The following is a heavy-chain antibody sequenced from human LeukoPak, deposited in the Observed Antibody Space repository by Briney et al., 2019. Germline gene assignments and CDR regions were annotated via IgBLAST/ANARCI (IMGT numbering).Heavy chain of an antibody. CDR3: VKDLAYYDSSGYSPRFDY. V-gene: IGHV3-21*01. Sequence: GGSLRLSCAASGFTFSSYSMNWVRQAPGKGLEWVSSISSSGRYIYYADSVKGRFTMSRDNSKNTLYLPMNSLRAEDTAVYYCVKDLAYYDSSGYSPRFDYWGQGTLVTVSS. CDR2: ISSSGRYI. J-gene: IGHJ4*02. CDR1: GFTFSSYS. D-gene: IGHD3-22*01.